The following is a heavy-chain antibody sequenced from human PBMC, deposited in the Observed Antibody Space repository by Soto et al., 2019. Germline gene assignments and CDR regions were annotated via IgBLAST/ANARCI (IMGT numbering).Heavy chain of an antibody. CDR3: AILPDYGDYVVNTDAFDI. J-gene: IGHJ3*02. CDR1: GYTFTCYG. D-gene: IGHD4-17*01. CDR2: ISAYNGNT. Sequence: GASAKVSCKASGYTFTCYGISWVRQAPGQGLEWMGWISAYNGNTNYAQKLQGRVTMTTDTSTSTAYMELRSLRSDDTAVYYCAILPDYGDYVVNTDAFDIWGQGTMVTVSS. V-gene: IGHV1-18*01.